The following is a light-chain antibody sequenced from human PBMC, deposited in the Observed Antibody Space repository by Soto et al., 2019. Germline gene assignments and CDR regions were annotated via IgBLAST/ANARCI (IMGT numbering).Light chain of an antibody. CDR3: QQYNNWPQT. CDR2: GAS. J-gene: IGKJ1*01. CDR1: QDIRKD. V-gene: IGKV1-6*01. Sequence: AIQMTQSPSSLSASVGDRVTITCRASQDIRKDLAWYQQKPGKAPQILIYGASTLQTGVASRFSGSGSGTEFTLSISSLQSEDFGIYYCQQYNNWPQTFGQGTKVDIK.